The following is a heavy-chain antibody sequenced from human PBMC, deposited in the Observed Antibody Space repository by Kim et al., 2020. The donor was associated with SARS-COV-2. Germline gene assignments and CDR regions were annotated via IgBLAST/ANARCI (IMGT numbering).Heavy chain of an antibody. CDR1: GGSISSSSYY. V-gene: IGHV4-39*01. CDR2: IYYSGST. Sequence: SETLSLTCTVSGGSISSSSYYWGWIRQPPGKGLEWIGSIYYSGSTYYNPSLKSRVTISVDTSKNQFSLKLSSVTAADTAVYYCARWLQFNYYYGMDVWGQGTTVTVSS. J-gene: IGHJ6*02. D-gene: IGHD5-12*01. CDR3: ARWLQFNYYYGMDV.